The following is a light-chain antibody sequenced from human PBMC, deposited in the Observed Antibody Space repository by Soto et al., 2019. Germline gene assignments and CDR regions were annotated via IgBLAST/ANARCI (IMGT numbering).Light chain of an antibody. CDR1: QGIGNS. J-gene: IGKJ1*01. V-gene: IGKV1-27*01. CDR2: SGS. Sequence: FLSKSVGDRVTITCRPSQGIGNSLAWYQQKPGTVPKLLIQSGSTLQSWVPSRFSGRGSGTDFALTISSLQPEHVATYYFQKYYRHSRTFGQRTK. CDR3: QKYYRHSRT.